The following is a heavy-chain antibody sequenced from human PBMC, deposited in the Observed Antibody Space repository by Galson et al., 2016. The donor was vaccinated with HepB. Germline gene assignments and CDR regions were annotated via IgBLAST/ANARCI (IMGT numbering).Heavy chain of an antibody. V-gene: IGHV3-74*01. D-gene: IGHD5-24*01. Sequence: SLRLSCAASGFTFSSYWMHWVRQAPGKGLVWVSRIRGNGGAPSYADSVRGRFTISRDNAKNTLYLQMNSLRVEDTAGYYCARDHGGYNSMDYWGQGTLVTVSS. J-gene: IGHJ4*02. CDR2: IRGNGGAP. CDR1: GFTFSSYW. CDR3: ARDHGGYNSMDY.